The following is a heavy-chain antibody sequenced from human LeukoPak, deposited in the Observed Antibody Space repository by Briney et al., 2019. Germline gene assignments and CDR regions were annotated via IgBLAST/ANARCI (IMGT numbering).Heavy chain of an antibody. CDR2: TYYRSKWYS. J-gene: IGHJ4*02. CDR1: GESVSSKNGA. D-gene: IGHD6-19*01. V-gene: IGHV6-1*01. Sequence: SQTLSLTCAISGESVSSKNGAWNWIRQSPSRGLEWLGRTYYRSKWYSDYAVSMNGRITINPDTSKNQFSLQLNSVTPDDTAVYSCARDVGTSGWHTFDYWGQGTLVTVSS. CDR3: ARDVGTSGWHTFDY.